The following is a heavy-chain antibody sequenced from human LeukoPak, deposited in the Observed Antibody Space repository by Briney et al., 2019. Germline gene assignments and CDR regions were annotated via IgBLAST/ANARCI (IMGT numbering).Heavy chain of an antibody. CDR3: ARDSNLEYSSSRGLRR. CDR1: GGSISSYY. Sequence: PSETLSLTCTVSGGSISSYYRSWIRQPAGKGLEWIGRIYASGSTYYNPSLKSRVTMSVDTSKNQFSLRLTTVTAADTAVYYCARDSNLEYSSSRGLRRWGQGTLVTVSS. D-gene: IGHD6-6*01. J-gene: IGHJ4*02. CDR2: IYASGST. V-gene: IGHV4-4*07.